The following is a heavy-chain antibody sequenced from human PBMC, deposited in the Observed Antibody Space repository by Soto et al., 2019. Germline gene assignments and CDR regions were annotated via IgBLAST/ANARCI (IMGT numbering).Heavy chain of an antibody. CDR3: ARHGSY. Sequence: SETLSLTCTVSGVSITTTSYYWGWIRQPPGKGLEWIGSVYFSGTTYYNPSLKSRVTISVDTSKNHFSLRLSSVTAADTAIYYCARHGSYWGQGTMVTVYS. CDR1: GVSITTTSYY. CDR2: VYFSGTT. V-gene: IGHV4-39*01. J-gene: IGHJ4*02.